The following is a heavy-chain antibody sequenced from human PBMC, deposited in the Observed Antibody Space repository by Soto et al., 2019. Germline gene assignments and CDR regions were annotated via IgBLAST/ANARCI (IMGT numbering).Heavy chain of an antibody. CDR3: ARASYSSSSYYFDY. V-gene: IGHV1-69*12. D-gene: IGHD6-6*01. CDR1: GGTFSSYA. Sequence: QVQLVQSGAEVKKPGSSVKVSCKASGGTFSSYAISWVRQAPGQGLEWMGGIIPIFGTANYAQKFQGRVTXXAXESXSTAYMELGGLRCEDTAVYYCARASYSSSSYYFDYGGQGTVVTVSS. J-gene: IGHJ4*02. CDR2: IIPIFGTA.